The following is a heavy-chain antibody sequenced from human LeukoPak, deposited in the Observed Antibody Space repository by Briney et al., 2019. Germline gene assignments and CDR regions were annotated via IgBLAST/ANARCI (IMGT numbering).Heavy chain of an antibody. V-gene: IGHV3-33*08. J-gene: IGHJ3*02. CDR2: IWYGGSNK. D-gene: IGHD4-17*01. Sequence: GGSLRLSCAASGFTFSSYGMHWVRQAPGKGLEWVAVIWYGGSNKYYADSVKGRFTISRDNSKNTLYLQMNSLRAEDTAVYYCARGTLHYGSYDAFDIWGQGTMVTVSS. CDR1: GFTFSSYG. CDR3: ARGTLHYGSYDAFDI.